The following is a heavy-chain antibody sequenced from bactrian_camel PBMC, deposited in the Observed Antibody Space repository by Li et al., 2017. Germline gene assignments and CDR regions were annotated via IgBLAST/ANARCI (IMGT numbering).Heavy chain of an antibody. CDR1: GITTSRNC. J-gene: IGHJ4*01. Sequence: HVQLVESGGGSVQPGGSLTLSCAASGITTSRNCMAWFRQAPRKEREGVADIDADGRARTVDSVKGRFTISKDSAKNTLYLQMNDLKFEDAAMYYCATGIYCAHELSPDEYDVWGQGTQVTVS. CDR3: ATGIYCAHELSPDEYDV. V-gene: IGHV3S1*01. D-gene: IGHD2*01. CDR2: IDADGRA.